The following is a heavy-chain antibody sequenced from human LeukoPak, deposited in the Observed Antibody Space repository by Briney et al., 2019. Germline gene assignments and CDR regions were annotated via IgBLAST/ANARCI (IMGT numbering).Heavy chain of an antibody. CDR2: IRSKANSYAT. CDR1: GFTFSGSA. D-gene: IGHD2-15*01. V-gene: IGHV3-73*01. J-gene: IGHJ4*02. Sequence: GGSLRLSCEASGFTFSGSAMHWVRQASGKGLEWVGCIRSKANSYATAYAASGKGRFTISRDDSKNTAYLQMNSLKTEDTAVYYCTGLVGYCSGGSCYSSTFDYWGQGTLVTVSS. CDR3: TGLVGYCSGGSCYSSTFDY.